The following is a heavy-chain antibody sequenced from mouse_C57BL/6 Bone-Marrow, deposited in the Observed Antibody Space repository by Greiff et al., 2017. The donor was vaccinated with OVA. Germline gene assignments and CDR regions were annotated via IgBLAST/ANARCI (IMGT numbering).Heavy chain of an antibody. J-gene: IGHJ4*01. D-gene: IGHD2-4*01. CDR1: GYTFTSYW. CDR2: IDPSDSYT. Sequence: QVQLQQPGAELVMPGASVKLSCKASGYTFTSYWMHWVKQRPGQGLEWIGEIDPSDSYTNYNQKFKGKSTLTVDQSSSTAYMQLSSLTSEDSAVYYCATMIYYDYEGYAMDYWGQGTSVTVSS. CDR3: ATMIYYDYEGYAMDY. V-gene: IGHV1-69*01.